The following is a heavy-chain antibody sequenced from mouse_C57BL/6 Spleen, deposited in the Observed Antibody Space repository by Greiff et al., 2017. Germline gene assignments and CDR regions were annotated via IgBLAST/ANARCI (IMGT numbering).Heavy chain of an antibody. D-gene: IGHD2-5*01. V-gene: IGHV1-5*01. CDR1: GYTFTSYW. J-gene: IGHJ2*01. Sequence: VQLQQSGTVLARPGASVKMSCKTSGYTFTSYWMHWVKQRPGQGLEWIGAIYPGNSDTSYNKTVKGKAKLTAVTSASTAYMELSSLTNEDSAVYYCTAYYSNYEFCYWGQGTTLTISS. CDR2: IYPGNSDT. CDR3: TAYYSNYEFCY.